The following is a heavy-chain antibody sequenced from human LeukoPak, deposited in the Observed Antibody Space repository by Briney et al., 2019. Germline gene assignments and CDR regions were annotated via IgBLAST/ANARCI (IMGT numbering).Heavy chain of an antibody. Sequence: GGSLRLSCAASGFTFNSYAMSWVRQAPGRGLGWVAFIQFHGGDIFYADSVEGRFTISRDNSKNTLYLQMNSLRPEDTAVYYCAKDNPIEKVPGLGPGSWGQGTLVTVSS. CDR3: AKDNPIEKVPGLGPGS. D-gene: IGHD2-2*01. J-gene: IGHJ5*02. CDR2: IQFHGGDI. V-gene: IGHV3-30*02. CDR1: GFTFNSYA.